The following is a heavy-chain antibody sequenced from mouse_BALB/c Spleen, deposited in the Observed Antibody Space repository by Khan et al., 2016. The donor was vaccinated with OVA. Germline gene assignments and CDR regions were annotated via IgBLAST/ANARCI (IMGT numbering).Heavy chain of an antibody. CDR3: ARNEEPDYFAY. V-gene: IGHV2-9*02. Sequence: QVQLKEPGPGLVAPSQSLSITCTVPGFPLTSYGVHWIRQPPGKGLEWLGVIWAGGSTNYNSALMSRLSISKDNYKSQVFLKMNSLQTDDTAMYFFARNEEPDYFAYWGQGTTLTVSS. CDR2: IWAGGST. CDR1: GFPLTSYG. J-gene: IGHJ2*01.